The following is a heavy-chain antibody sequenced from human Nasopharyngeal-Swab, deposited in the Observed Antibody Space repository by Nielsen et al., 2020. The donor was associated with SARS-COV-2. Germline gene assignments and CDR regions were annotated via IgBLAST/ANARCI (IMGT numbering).Heavy chain of an antibody. CDR3: ARRHTSGYAQSWFDP. J-gene: IGHJ5*02. Sequence: SETLSLTCTVSGGSISSSSYYWGWIRQPPGKGLEWIGSIFYRGSTYYNPSLKSRVTISVDTSKNQFSLKLSSVIAADTAVYYCARRHTSGYAQSWFDPWGEGTLVTVSS. CDR1: GGSISSSSYY. CDR2: IFYRGST. D-gene: IGHD5-12*01. V-gene: IGHV4-39*01.